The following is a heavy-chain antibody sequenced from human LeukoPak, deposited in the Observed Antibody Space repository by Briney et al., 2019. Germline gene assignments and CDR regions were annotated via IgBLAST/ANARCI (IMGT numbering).Heavy chain of an antibody. V-gene: IGHV3-23*01. CDR1: GFTFSSYA. Sequence: GRCLRLSCAASGFTFSSYAMSGVRQAPRKGLEWVSAISGSGGSTYYADSVKGRFTISRDNSKNTLYLQMNSLRAEDTAVYYCAKDRIVVSYYFDYWGQGTLVTVSS. CDR3: AKDRIVVSYYFDY. CDR2: ISGSGGST. J-gene: IGHJ4*02. D-gene: IGHD3-22*01.